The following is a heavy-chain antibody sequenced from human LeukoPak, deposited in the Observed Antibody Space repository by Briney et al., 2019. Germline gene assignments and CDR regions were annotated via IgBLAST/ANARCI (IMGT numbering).Heavy chain of an antibody. CDR2: XXXKTDGGTT. CDR3: TTGGVVVVVAATLADY. D-gene: IGHD2-15*01. V-gene: IGHV3-15*01. J-gene: IGHJ4*02. Sequence: GXXXXKTDGGTTDYAAPVKGRFTISRDDSKNTLYLQMNSLKTEDTAVYYCTTGGVVVVVAATLADYWGQGTLVTVSS.